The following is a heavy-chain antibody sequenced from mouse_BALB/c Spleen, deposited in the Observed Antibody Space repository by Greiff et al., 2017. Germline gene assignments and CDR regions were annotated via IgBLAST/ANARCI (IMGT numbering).Heavy chain of an antibody. CDR2: IHYSGST. D-gene: IGHD2-4*01. CDR1: GYSITSGYS. J-gene: IGHJ4*01. V-gene: IGHV3-1*02. Sequence: DVKLQESGPDLVKPSQSLSLTCTVTGYSITSGYSWHWIRQFPGNKLEWMGYIHYSGSTNYNPSLKSRISITRDTSKNQFLLQLNSVTTEDTATYYCARGVITRGHYYAMDYWGQGTSVTVSS. CDR3: ARGVITRGHYYAMDY.